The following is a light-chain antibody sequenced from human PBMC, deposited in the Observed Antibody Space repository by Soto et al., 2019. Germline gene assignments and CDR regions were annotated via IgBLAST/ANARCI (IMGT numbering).Light chain of an antibody. CDR3: MSYAGSNTYV. J-gene: IGLJ1*01. Sequence: QSALTQPPSASGSPGQSVTISCTGTKSDIGVYDFVSWYQHHPGKAPRLIIYEVVQRPSGVPDRFSGSKSGNTASLTVSGLQAEDEADYFCMSYAGSNTYVFGSGTKVTVL. V-gene: IGLV2-8*01. CDR2: EVV. CDR1: KSDIGVYDF.